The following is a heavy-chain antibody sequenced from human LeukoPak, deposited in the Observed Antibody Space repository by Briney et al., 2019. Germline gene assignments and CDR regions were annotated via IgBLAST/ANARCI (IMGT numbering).Heavy chain of an antibody. CDR2: ISSSGGGT. Sequence: PGGSLRLSCAASGFTFSSYAMSWVRQAPEKGLEWVSAISSSGGGTYYADSVKGRFTISRDNSKNTLYLQMNSLRAEDTAVYYCAKGPQAYCSGGTCYLDYWGQGTLVTVSS. J-gene: IGHJ4*02. CDR1: GFTFSSYA. V-gene: IGHV3-23*01. CDR3: AKGPQAYCSGGTCYLDY. D-gene: IGHD2-15*01.